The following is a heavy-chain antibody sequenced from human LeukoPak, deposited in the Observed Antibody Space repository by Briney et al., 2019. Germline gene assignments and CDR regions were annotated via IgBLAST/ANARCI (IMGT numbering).Heavy chain of an antibody. CDR3: VRVHRGYHYMDV. D-gene: IGHD5-24*01. V-gene: IGHV4-59*01. J-gene: IGHJ6*03. CDR1: GGSISSYY. CDR2: IYYSGST. Sequence: PSETLSLTCTVSGGSISSYYWSWVRQPPGKGLEWIGYIYYSGSTNYNPSLKSRVTISVDTSKNQFSLKLSSVTAADTAVYYCVRVHRGYHYMDVWGKGTTVTVSS.